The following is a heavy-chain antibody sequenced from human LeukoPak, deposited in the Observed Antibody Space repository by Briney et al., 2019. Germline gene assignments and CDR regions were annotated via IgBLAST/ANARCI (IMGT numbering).Heavy chain of an antibody. V-gene: IGHV3-23*01. CDR3: AKAPSWGPTVTTLEDY. J-gene: IGHJ4*02. CDR1: GFTFSTYG. Sequence: PGGTLRLSCAASGFTFSTYGMSWVRQAPGKGLEWVSAISGSGGSAYCADSVKGRFTISRDNSKNTLYLQMNSLRAEDTAVYYCAKAPSWGPTVTTLEDYWGQGTLVTVSS. CDR2: ISGSGGSA. D-gene: IGHD4-11*01.